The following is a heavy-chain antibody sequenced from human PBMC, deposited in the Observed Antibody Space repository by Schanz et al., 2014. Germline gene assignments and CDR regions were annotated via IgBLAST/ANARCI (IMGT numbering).Heavy chain of an antibody. V-gene: IGHV4-31*03. CDR2: VYYSGNT. CDR1: SGSIFTGGYY. D-gene: IGHD1-26*01. CDR3: ARDKSGTYYTFDL. Sequence: QVQLQESGPGLVKPSQTLSLTCTVSSGSIFTGGYYWGWIRQHPGKGLEWIGYVYYSGNTYYNPSLKSRVTISVDTSKTQVSLKLRSVSAADTAVYYCARDKSGTYYTFDLWGPGTQVTVSS. J-gene: IGHJ4*02.